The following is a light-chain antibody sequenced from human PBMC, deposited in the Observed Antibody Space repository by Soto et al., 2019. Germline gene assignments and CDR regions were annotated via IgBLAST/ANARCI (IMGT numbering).Light chain of an antibody. Sequence: DIQMTQSPSSVSASVGDRVAITCRASQGVSNWLAWYQQKPGKAPKLLIYEASSLQSGVPSRFSGSGSGTDFTLTISSVQPEDFATYYCQQANSFPTFGQGTKVEIK. CDR3: QQANSFPT. CDR1: QGVSNW. J-gene: IGKJ1*01. V-gene: IGKV1-12*01. CDR2: EAS.